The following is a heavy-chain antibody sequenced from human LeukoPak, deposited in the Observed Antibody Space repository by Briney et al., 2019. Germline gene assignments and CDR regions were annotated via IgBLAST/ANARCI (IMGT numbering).Heavy chain of an antibody. V-gene: IGHV3-7*01. CDR3: ARLIGDRTIYDY. D-gene: IGHD6-6*01. CDR2: INQGGSET. J-gene: IGHJ4*02. Sequence: TGGSPRLSCAASGFTFRTYWMSWVRQAPGKGLEWVASINQGGSETYYVESVKGRFTISRDNAMNSFFLQMNSLRAEDTAVYYCARLIGDRTIYDYWGQGTLVTVSS. CDR1: GFTFRTYW.